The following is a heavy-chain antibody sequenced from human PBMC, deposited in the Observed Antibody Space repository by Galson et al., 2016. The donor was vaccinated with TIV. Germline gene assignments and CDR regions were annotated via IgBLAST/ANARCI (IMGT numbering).Heavy chain of an antibody. CDR3: AKMDSSGFDYVRRFDF. CDR1: GFTFSSFA. Sequence: SLRLSCAASGFTFSSFAVSWVCQAPGKGLEWVSGISDGSGRTNYADSVKGRFTISRDNPRNTLYLQMSSLRAEDTAVYFCAKMDSSGFDYVRRFDFWGQGTLATVSS. J-gene: IGHJ4*02. D-gene: IGHD3-22*01. V-gene: IGHV3-23*01. CDR2: ISDGSGRT.